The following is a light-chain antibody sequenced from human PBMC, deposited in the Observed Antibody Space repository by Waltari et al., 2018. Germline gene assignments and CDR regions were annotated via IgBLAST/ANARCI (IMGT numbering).Light chain of an antibody. Sequence: QSSLPQPASASGSPAQSIPHSSTGTSSDVGGYNAVSWYQQHPGKAPKLMIYAVTNRPSGVSNRFSGSKSGNTASLTISGLQAEDEADYYCSSYTSSNTLGFGTGTKVTVL. J-gene: IGLJ1*01. V-gene: IGLV2-14*03. CDR1: SSDVGGYNA. CDR3: SSYTSSNTLG. CDR2: AVT.